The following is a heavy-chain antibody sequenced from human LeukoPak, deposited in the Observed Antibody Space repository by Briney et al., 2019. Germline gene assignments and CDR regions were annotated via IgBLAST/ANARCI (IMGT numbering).Heavy chain of an antibody. D-gene: IGHD3-10*01. Sequence: PGGSLRLSCAASGFTFSSYSMNWVRQAPGKGLEWVSSISSSSSYIYYADSVRGRFTISRDNAKNSLYLQMNSLRAEDTALYYCARVDYYGSGNYYNDVDYWGQGTLVTVSS. CDR2: ISSSSSYI. CDR3: ARVDYYGSGNYYNDVDY. J-gene: IGHJ4*02. CDR1: GFTFSSYS. V-gene: IGHV3-21*01.